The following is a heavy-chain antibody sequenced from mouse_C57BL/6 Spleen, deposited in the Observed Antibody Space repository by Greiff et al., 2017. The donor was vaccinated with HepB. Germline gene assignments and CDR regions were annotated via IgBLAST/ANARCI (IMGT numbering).Heavy chain of an antibody. V-gene: IGHV5-9*04. CDR2: ISGGGGNT. D-gene: IGHD1-1*02. CDR3: ARLYGYFDY. Sequence: VQLVESGGGLVKPGGSLKLSCAASGFTFSSYTMSWVRQTPEKRLEWVATISGGGGNTYYPDSVKGRFTISRDNAKNTLYLQMSSLRSEDTALYYCARLYGYFDYWGQGTTLTVSS. CDR1: GFTFSSYT. J-gene: IGHJ2*01.